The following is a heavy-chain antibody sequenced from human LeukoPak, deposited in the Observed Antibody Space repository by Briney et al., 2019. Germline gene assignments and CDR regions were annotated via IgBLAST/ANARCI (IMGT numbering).Heavy chain of an antibody. CDR1: GFTVSSNY. CDR3: ARDHPMVRGAAGY. Sequence: PGGSLTLSCAASGFTVSSNYMSWVRQAPGKGLEWVSVIYSGGSTYYADSVKGRFTISGDNSKNTLYLQMNSLRAEDTAVYYCARDHPMVRGAAGYWGQGTLVTVSS. J-gene: IGHJ4*02. CDR2: IYSGGST. D-gene: IGHD3-10*01. V-gene: IGHV3-66*02.